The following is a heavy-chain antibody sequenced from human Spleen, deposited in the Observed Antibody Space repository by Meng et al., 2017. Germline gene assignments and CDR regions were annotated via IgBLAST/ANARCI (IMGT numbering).Heavy chain of an antibody. Sequence: VPPPPWGGVRFKPSGTLSLPCVFSGGSFSDYYWSWRRQPPGKGLEWIGEINHSGSTNYNPSLKSRVTISVDTSKNQFSLKLSSVTAADTAVYYCARTRGYRDYEPFDYWGQGTLVTVSS. D-gene: IGHD5-12*01. CDR1: GGSFSDYY. V-gene: IGHV4-34*01. CDR2: INHSGST. CDR3: ARTRGYRDYEPFDY. J-gene: IGHJ4*02.